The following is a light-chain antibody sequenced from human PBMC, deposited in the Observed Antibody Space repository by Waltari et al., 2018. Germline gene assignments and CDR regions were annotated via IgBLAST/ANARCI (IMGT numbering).Light chain of an antibody. J-gene: IGLJ3*02. CDR2: VNSDGSH. CDR3: QTGGHGTGV. CDR1: SGHSSNV. V-gene: IGLV4-69*01. Sequence: QLVLTQSPSASASLGASVKLTCTLSSGHSSNVVAWHQQQPEKGPRYLMKVNSDGSHSKGDDIPVHFSGSSSGAERYLAIPSLQSEDEADYYCQTGGHGTGVFGGGTKLTVL.